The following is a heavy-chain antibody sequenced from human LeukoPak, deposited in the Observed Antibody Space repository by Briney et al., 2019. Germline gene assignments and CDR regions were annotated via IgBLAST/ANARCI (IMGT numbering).Heavy chain of an antibody. V-gene: IGHV4-4*02. D-gene: IGHD1-26*01. CDR2: IYHSGST. J-gene: IGHJ3*02. Sequence: PSETLSLTCAVSGGSISSSNWWTWVRQPPGKGLEWIGEIYHSGSTNYNPSLKSRVTISVDKSKNQFSLSLSSVTAADTAVYYCARRLSGSFSTHAFDIWGQGTMVTVSS. CDR3: ARRLSGSFSTHAFDI. CDR1: GGSISSSNW.